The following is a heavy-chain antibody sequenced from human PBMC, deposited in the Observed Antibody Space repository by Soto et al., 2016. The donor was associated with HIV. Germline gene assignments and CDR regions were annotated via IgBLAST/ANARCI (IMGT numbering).Heavy chain of an antibody. CDR2: IYHSGST. CDR3: ARRAYCSSTSCYGDYGMDV. D-gene: IGHD2-2*01. Sequence: VQLQESGPGLVKPSGTLSLTCAVSGGSISSNNWWSWVRQPPGKGLEWIGEIYHSGSTNYNPSLKSRVTISVDKSKNQFSLKLSSVTAADTAVYYCARRAYCSSTSCYGDYGMDVWGPGDHGSPSPQ. CDR1: GGSISSNNW. J-gene: IGHJ6*01. V-gene: IGHV4-4*02.